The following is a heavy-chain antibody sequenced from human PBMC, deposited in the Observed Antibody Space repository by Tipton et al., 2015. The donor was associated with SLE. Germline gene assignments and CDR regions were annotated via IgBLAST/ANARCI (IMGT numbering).Heavy chain of an antibody. CDR2: IYLSGSA. Sequence: TLSLTCTVSGESISSYFWSWIRQPAGKGLEWMGRIYLSGSANYNPSLKSRVTMSVDTSKNVFSLKLTSVTAADTAVYYCARGPTTGGSYPWGQGTLVTVSS. CDR3: ARGPTTGGSYP. CDR1: GESISSYF. V-gene: IGHV4-4*07. D-gene: IGHD1-26*01. J-gene: IGHJ5*02.